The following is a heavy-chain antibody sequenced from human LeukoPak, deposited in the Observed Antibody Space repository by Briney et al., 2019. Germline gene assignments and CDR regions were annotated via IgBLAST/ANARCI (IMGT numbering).Heavy chain of an antibody. V-gene: IGHV4-4*07. Sequence: PSETLSLTCTVAGGSISSYYWSWIRQPAGKGLEWIGRIYTSGSTNYNPSHKSRVTMSVDTSKNQFSLKLSSVTAADTAVYYCARDIAVASYFDYWGQGTLVTVSS. CDR3: ARDIAVASYFDY. J-gene: IGHJ4*02. CDR2: IYTSGST. D-gene: IGHD6-19*01. CDR1: GGSISSYY.